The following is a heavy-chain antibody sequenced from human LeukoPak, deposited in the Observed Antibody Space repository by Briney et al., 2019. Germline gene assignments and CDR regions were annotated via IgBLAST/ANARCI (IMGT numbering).Heavy chain of an antibody. D-gene: IGHD2-15*01. CDR3: ARGGGSCYSGQRGFDP. Sequence: GGSLRLSCAASGFTFSSYWMSWVRQAPGKGLEWVANIKQDGSEKYYVDSVKGRFTISRDNAKNSLYLQMNSLRAEDTAVYYCARGGGSCYSGQRGFDPWGQGTLVTVSS. J-gene: IGHJ5*02. CDR2: IKQDGSEK. CDR1: GFTFSSYW. V-gene: IGHV3-7*01.